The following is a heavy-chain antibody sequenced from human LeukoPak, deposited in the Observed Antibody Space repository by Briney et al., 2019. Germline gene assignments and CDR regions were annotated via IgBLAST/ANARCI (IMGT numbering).Heavy chain of an antibody. J-gene: IGHJ4*02. D-gene: IGHD3-22*01. Sequence: GGSLRLSCAASGFTFSTYNMNWVRQAPGKGLEWVSSITSSSSYIYYADSVKGRFTISRDNAKNSLYLQMNSLRAEDTAVYYCAREVDYYDTSDYFPLGYWGQGTLVTVSS. V-gene: IGHV3-21*04. CDR1: GFTFSTYN. CDR2: ITSSSSYI. CDR3: AREVDYYDTSDYFPLGY.